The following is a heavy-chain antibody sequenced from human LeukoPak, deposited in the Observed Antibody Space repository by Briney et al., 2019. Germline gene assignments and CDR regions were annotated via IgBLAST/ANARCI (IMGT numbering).Heavy chain of an antibody. D-gene: IGHD3-10*01. V-gene: IGHV1-69*05. CDR2: IIPIFGTA. CDR1: GGTFSCYA. J-gene: IGHJ4*02. Sequence: ASVKVSCKASGGTFSCYAISWVRQAPGQGLEWMGRIIPIFGTANYAQKFQGRVTITTDESTSTAYMELSSLRSEDTAVYYCARDSPYYYGSGSLGYWGQGTLVTVSS. CDR3: ARDSPYYYGSGSLGY.